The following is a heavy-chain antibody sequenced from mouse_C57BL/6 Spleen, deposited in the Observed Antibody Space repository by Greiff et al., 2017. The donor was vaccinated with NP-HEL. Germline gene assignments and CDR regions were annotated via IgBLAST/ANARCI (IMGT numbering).Heavy chain of an antibody. CDR1: GYTFTSYW. V-gene: IGHV1-52*01. Sequence: QVQLKQPGAELVRPGSSVKLSCKASGYTFTSYWMHWVKQRPIQGLEWIGNIDPSDSETHYNQKFKDKATLTVDKSSSTAYMQLSSLTSEDSAVYYCARYTLYYGSSYYAMDYWGQGTSVTVSS. CDR2: IDPSDSET. D-gene: IGHD1-1*01. CDR3: ARYTLYYGSSYYAMDY. J-gene: IGHJ4*01.